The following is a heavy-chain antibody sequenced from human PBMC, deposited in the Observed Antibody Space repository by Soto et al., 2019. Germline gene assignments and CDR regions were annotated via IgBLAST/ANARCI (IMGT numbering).Heavy chain of an antibody. CDR2: ISPSGTT. V-gene: IGHV4-34*01. J-gene: IGHJ4*02. CDR3: ATSLWFGTQPEI. CDR1: GGSFSNNY. D-gene: IGHD3-10*01. Sequence: LSLTCAVYGGSFSNNYWTWFRQPPGKGLEWIGEISPSGTTKYIPSLKSRGTISVDTSREQFFLKVTSVSAADTAVYYCATSLWFGTQPEIWGPGTLVTVS.